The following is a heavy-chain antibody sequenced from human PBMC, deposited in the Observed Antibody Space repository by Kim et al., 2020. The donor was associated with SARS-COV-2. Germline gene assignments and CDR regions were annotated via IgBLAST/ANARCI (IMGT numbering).Heavy chain of an antibody. CDR1: GGSFSGYY. CDR3: ARVYTGDHGWFDP. D-gene: IGHD7-27*01. V-gene: IGHV4-34*01. Sequence: SETLSLTCAVYGGSFSGYYWSWIRQPPGKGLEWIGEINHSGSTNYNPSLKSRVTISVDTSKNQFSLKLSSVTAADTAVYYCARVYTGDHGWFDPWGQGTLVTVSS. J-gene: IGHJ5*02. CDR2: INHSGST.